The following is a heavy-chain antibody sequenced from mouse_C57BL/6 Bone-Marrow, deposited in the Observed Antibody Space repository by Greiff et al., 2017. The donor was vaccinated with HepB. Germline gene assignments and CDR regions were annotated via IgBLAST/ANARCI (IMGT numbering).Heavy chain of an antibody. CDR1: GYTFTSYG. CDR3: ARSITTVVADY. V-gene: IGHV1-81*01. J-gene: IGHJ2*01. Sequence: LVEPGAELARPGASVKLSCKASGYTFTSYGISWVKQRTGQGLEWIGEIYPRSGNTYYNEKFKGKATLTADKSSSTAYMELRSLTSEDSAVYFCARSITTVVADYWGQGTTLTVSS. CDR2: IYPRSGNT. D-gene: IGHD1-1*01.